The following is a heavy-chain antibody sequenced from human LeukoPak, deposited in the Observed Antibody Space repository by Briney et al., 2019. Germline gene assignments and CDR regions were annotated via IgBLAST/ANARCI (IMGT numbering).Heavy chain of an antibody. Sequence: ASVRVSCKASGYTFTNYAMNWVRQAPGQGLEWMGWIHPSTGNPTYAQGFTGRFVFSLDTSVSTTYLQISSLKAEDTAVYYCARAYQRLGELSLPDYWGQGTLVTVSS. CDR3: ARAYQRLGELSLPDY. D-gene: IGHD3-16*02. V-gene: IGHV7-4-1*02. J-gene: IGHJ4*02. CDR1: GYTFTNYA. CDR2: IHPSTGNP.